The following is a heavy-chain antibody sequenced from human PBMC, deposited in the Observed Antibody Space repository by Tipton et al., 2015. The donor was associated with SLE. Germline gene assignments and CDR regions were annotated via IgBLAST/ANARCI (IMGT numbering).Heavy chain of an antibody. V-gene: IGHV4-59*01. Sequence: TLSLTCTVSGGSIRSSFWSWIRQSPVKGLAWIGYFYYTGTTNYNPSLNSRVRISVDTSQNRFSLKLTSVTAADTAVYYCARDHVGDYCSGDCYPSGLLDSWGQGTLVTVSS. CDR3: ARDHVGDYCSGDCYPSGLLDS. CDR1: GGSIRSSF. J-gene: IGHJ4*02. CDR2: FYYTGTT. D-gene: IGHD2-21*01.